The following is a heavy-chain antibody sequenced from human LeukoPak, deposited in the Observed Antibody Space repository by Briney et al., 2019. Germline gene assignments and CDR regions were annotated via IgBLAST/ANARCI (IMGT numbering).Heavy chain of an antibody. CDR2: IKQDGSEK. J-gene: IGHJ2*01. CDR3: ATRYFDL. Sequence: GGSLRLSCAASGFIFSNYYMNWVRQAPGKGLEWVANIKQDGSEKYYVDSVKGRFTISRDSAKNSLYLQMNSLRAEDTAVYYCATRYFDLWGRGIPVTVSS. V-gene: IGHV3-7*01. CDR1: GFIFSNYY.